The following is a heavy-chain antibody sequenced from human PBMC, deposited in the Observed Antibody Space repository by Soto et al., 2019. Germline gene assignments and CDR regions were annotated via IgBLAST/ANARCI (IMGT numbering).Heavy chain of an antibody. J-gene: IGHJ3*02. CDR3: ARWYSSSWFDAFDI. CDR1: GFTFSSYG. D-gene: IGHD6-13*01. CDR2: IWYDGSNK. Sequence: HPGGSLRLSCAASGFTFSSYGMHWVRQAPGKGLEWVAVIWYDGSNKYYADSVKGRFTISRDNSKNTLYLQMNSLRAEDTAVYYCARWYSSSWFDAFDIWGQGTMVTVSS. V-gene: IGHV3-33*01.